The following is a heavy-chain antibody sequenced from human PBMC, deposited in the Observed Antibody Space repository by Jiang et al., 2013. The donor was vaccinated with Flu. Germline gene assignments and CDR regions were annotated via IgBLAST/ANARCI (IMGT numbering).Heavy chain of an antibody. J-gene: IGHJ4*02. Sequence: TTQTLTLTCTFSGFSLSTSGVGVGWIRQPPGKALEWLALIYWDDDERYRPSLKSRLTITKDTSKNQVVLTLTTMDPVDTATYYCAHIAITSGFDYWGQGTLVTVSS. D-gene: IGHD6-19*01. V-gene: IGHV2-5*02. CDR3: AHIAITSGFDY. CDR1: GFSLSTSGVG. CDR2: IYWDDDE.